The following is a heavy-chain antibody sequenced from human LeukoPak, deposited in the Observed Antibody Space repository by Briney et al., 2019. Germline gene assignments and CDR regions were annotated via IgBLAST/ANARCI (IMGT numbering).Heavy chain of an antibody. J-gene: IGHJ4*02. Sequence: GSLRLSCAASGFTFDDYTMHWVRQAPGKGLEWVSLISWDGGSTYYVDSVKGRFTISRDNSKNSLYLQVNSLRTEDSALYYCAKDLRFCTSTRCYDVVHYWGQGTLVTVSS. CDR3: AKDLRFCTSTRCYDVVHY. CDR1: GFTFDDYT. V-gene: IGHV3-43*01. D-gene: IGHD2-2*01. CDR2: ISWDGGST.